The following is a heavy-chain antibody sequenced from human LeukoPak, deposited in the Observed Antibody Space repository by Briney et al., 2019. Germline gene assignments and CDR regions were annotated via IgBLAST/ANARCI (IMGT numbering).Heavy chain of an antibody. Sequence: PSETLSLTCTVSGGSISSYYWSWIRQPPGKGLEWIGYIYYSGSTNYKPPLKSRVTISVDTSKDQFSLKLNSVTAEDTAVYYCARDQRQGSGYYYPIGYWGQGTLVTVSS. CDR1: GGSISSYY. D-gene: IGHD3-22*01. V-gene: IGHV4-59*01. CDR3: ARDQRQGSGYYYPIGY. CDR2: IYYSGST. J-gene: IGHJ4*02.